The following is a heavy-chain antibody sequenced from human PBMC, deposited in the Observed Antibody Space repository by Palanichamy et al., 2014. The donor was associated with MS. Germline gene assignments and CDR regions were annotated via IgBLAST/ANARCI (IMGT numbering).Heavy chain of an antibody. V-gene: IGHV1-69*04. CDR2: IIPILDIA. Sequence: QVQLVQSGAEVKKPGSSVKVSCKASGGTLSSYAISWVRQAPGQGLEWMGRIIPILDIANSVQKFQGRVTITADKSTSTAYMELSSLRSEDTAVYYCARGAAVAATGRYFDLWGRGTLDTVSS. J-gene: IGHJ2*01. CDR1: GGTLSSYA. D-gene: IGHD6-19*01. CDR3: ARGAAVAATGRYFDL.